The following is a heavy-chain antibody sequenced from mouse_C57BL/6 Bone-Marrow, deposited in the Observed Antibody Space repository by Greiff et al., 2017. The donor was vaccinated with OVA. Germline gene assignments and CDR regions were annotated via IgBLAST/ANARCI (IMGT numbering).Heavy chain of an antibody. CDR1: GFSLSTFGMG. CDR3: ARMGDGYFIHAMDY. J-gene: IGHJ4*01. Sequence: QVTLKESGPGILQPSQTLSLTCSFSGFSLSTFGMGVGWIRQPSGKGLEWLAHIWWDDDKYYNPALKSRLPISKDTSKNQVFLKIANVDTADTATYYCARMGDGYFIHAMDYWGQGTSVTVSS. CDR2: IWWDDDK. D-gene: IGHD2-3*01. V-gene: IGHV8-8*01.